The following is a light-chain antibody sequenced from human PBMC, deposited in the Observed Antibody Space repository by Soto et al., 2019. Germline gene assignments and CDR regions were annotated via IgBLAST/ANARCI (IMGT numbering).Light chain of an antibody. CDR3: SSYTSSSPYV. V-gene: IGLV2-14*01. Sequence: QSALTQPASVSGSPGQSITISCTGTSSDVGGYNYVSWYQQHPGKAPKLMIYEVSNRPSGVSNRFSGSKSGNTASLPISGLQAEDEADYYCSSYTSSSPYVFGTGTKVTVL. CDR1: SSDVGGYNY. CDR2: EVS. J-gene: IGLJ1*01.